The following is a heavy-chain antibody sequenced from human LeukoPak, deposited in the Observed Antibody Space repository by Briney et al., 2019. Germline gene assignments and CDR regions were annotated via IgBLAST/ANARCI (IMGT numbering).Heavy chain of an antibody. D-gene: IGHD2-2*03. Sequence: GGSLRLSCAASGFTVSSNYMSWVRQAPGKGLEWVSVTYSGGSTYYADSVKGRFTISRDNSKNTLYLQMNSLRAEDTAVYYCARGGALDYFDYWGQGTLVTVSS. CDR3: ARGGALDYFDY. CDR2: TYSGGST. V-gene: IGHV3-66*01. J-gene: IGHJ4*02. CDR1: GFTVSSNY.